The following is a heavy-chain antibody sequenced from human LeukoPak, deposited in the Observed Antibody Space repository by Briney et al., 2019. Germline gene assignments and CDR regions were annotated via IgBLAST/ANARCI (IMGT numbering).Heavy chain of an antibody. J-gene: IGHJ3*02. V-gene: IGHV1-2*02. Sequence: AAVKVSCKASGYTFIGYYMRWVRQAPGQGLEWMGWIDPYSGGTHFAQRIQGRVSMTLDTSISTAYMELTRLTSDDTAVYYCARDGVAGSSEAFDIWGQGTMVTVSA. CDR1: GYTFIGYY. D-gene: IGHD6-19*01. CDR2: IDPYSGGT. CDR3: ARDGVAGSSEAFDI.